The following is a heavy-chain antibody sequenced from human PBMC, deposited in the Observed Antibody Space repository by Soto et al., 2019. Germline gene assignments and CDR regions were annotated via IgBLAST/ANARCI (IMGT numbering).Heavy chain of an antibody. J-gene: IGHJ3*02. CDR3: ASAIAAAGTQHAFDI. V-gene: IGHV1-46*03. CDR2: INPSGGST. D-gene: IGHD6-13*01. CDR1: GYTFTSYY. Sequence: ASVKVSCKASGYTFTSYYMHWVRQAPGQGLEWMGIINPSGGSTSYAQKFQGRVTMTRDTSTSTVHMELSSLRSEDTAVYYCASAIAAAGTQHAFDIWGQGTMVTVSS.